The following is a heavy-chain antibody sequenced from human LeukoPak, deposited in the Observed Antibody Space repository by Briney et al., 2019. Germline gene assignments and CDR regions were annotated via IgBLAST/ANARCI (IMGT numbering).Heavy chain of an antibody. CDR3: ARDRASADYAFDI. Sequence: ASVKVSCKASGYTFTSYDINWVRQATGQGLEWMGWMNPNSGNTGYAQKFQGRVTMTRNTSISTAYMELSSLRSEDTAVYYCARDRASADYAFDIWGQGTMVTVSS. V-gene: IGHV1-8*01. CDR2: MNPNSGNT. CDR1: GYTFTSYD. J-gene: IGHJ3*02. D-gene: IGHD3-10*01.